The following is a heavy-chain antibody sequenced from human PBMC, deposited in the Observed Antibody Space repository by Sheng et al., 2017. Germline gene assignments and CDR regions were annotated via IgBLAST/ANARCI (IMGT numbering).Heavy chain of an antibody. J-gene: IGHJ5*02. V-gene: IGHV4-59*01. CDR3: ARERGYCSSTSCSTNWFDP. D-gene: IGHD2-2*01. Sequence: QVQLQESGPGLVKPSETLSLTCTVSGGSISSYYWSWIRQPPGKGLEWIGYIYYSGSTNYNPSLKSRVTISVDTSKNQFSLKLSSVTAADTAVYYCARERGYCSSTSCSTNWFDPWGQGTLVTVSX. CDR1: GGSISSYY. CDR2: IYYSGST.